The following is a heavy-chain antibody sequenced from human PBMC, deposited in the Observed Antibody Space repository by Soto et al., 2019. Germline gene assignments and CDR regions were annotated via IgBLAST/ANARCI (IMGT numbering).Heavy chain of an antibody. CDR2: TWYDGSS. CDR1: GFTFSSHG. V-gene: IGHV3-33*01. J-gene: IGHJ4*02. Sequence: QVQVVESGGGVVQPGRSLRLSCATSGFTFSSHGVHWVRQAPGKGLEWVAVTWYDGSSGYSDSVKGRFTISRDNSKNTVYMQMNSLRADDTAVYYCARGYGSGCLDYWGQGTLVTVSS. D-gene: IGHD3-10*01. CDR3: ARGYGSGCLDY.